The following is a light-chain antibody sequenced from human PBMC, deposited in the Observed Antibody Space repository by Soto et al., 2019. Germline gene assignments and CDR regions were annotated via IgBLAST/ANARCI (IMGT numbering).Light chain of an antibody. CDR3: QQYHRHPLN. V-gene: IGKV1-5*03. CDR1: QSISSW. Sequence: DIQMTQSPSTLSASVGDRVTITCRASQSISSWLAWYQQKPGKVPKLLIYKASSLESGVPSRFSGSGTGTEFTLSISSLQPDDFGTYYCQQYHRHPLNFGPGTKVDVK. J-gene: IGKJ3*01. CDR2: KAS.